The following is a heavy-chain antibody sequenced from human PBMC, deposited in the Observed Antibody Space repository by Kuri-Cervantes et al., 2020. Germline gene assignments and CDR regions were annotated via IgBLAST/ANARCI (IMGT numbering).Heavy chain of an antibody. CDR3: ARGFDGFYGMDL. CDR2: IKQDGSEK. V-gene: IGHV3-7*01. D-gene: IGHD3-10*01. Sequence: GESLKISCAASGFTYIIYWMNWVRQAPGKGLEWVANIKQDGSEKYYVDSVKGRFTISRDNAKNSLYLQMNSLRVEDTAVYYCARGFDGFYGMDLWGRGTTVTVSS. CDR1: GFTYIIYW. J-gene: IGHJ6*02.